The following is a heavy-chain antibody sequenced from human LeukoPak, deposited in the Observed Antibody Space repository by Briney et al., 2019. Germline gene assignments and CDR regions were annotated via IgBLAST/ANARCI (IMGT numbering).Heavy chain of an antibody. CDR3: ARDYIPAPENWFDP. V-gene: IGHV4-39*07. J-gene: IGHJ5*02. CDR2: IYYSGST. Sequence: PSETLSLTCTVSGGSISSSSYYWGWIRQPPGKGLEWIGSIYYSGSTYYNPSLKSRVTISVDTSKNQFSLKLSSVTAADTAVYYCARDYIPAPENWFDPWGQGTLVTVSS. CDR1: GGSISSSSYY. D-gene: IGHD1-14*01.